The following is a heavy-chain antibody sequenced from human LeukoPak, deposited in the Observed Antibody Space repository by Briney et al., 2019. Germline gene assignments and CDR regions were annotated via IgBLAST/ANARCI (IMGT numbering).Heavy chain of an antibody. CDR3: ARDPLYIWWLRTHPGQDYYFDY. D-gene: IGHD5-12*01. CDR2: INPNSGGT. Sequence: ASVKVSCKASGYTFTGYYMHWVRQAPGQGLAWMGWINPNSGGTHYAQKFQGRVTMTRDTSISTAYMELSRLRSDDTAVYYCARDPLYIWWLRTHPGQDYYFDYWGQGTLVTVSS. J-gene: IGHJ4*02. CDR1: GYTFTGYY. V-gene: IGHV1-2*02.